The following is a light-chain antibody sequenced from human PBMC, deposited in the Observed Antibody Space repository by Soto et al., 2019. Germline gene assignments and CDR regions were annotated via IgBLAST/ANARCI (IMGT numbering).Light chain of an antibody. CDR2: EVT. CDR1: SSDVGGYNY. Sequence: QSVLTQPPSASGSPGQSVTISCTGTSSDVGGYNYVAWYQQYPGRAPKLMFYEVTKRPSGVPDRFSGSKSGNTASLTVSGLLADDEADYYCSSYAASNNFYFVFGGGTKLTVL. J-gene: IGLJ3*02. CDR3: SSYAASNNFYFV. V-gene: IGLV2-8*01.